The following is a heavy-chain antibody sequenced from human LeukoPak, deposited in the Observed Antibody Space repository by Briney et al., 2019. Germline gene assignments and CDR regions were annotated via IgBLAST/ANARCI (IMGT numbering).Heavy chain of an antibody. V-gene: IGHV4-61*02. CDR2: IYTSGST. D-gene: IGHD6-6*01. J-gene: IGHJ6*03. Sequence: PSETLSLTCTVSGGSISSGTYYWGWIRQTAGKGLEWIGRIYTSGSTNYNPSLKSRVTISVDTSKNQFSLKLSSVTAADTAVYYCARDGHLYSSSSAVYYYYMDVWGKGTTVTVSS. CDR1: GGSISSGTYY. CDR3: ARDGHLYSSSSAVYYYYMDV.